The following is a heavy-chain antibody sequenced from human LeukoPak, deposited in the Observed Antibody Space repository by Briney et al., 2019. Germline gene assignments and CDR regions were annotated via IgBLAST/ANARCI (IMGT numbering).Heavy chain of an antibody. CDR1: GDSVSSKSV. J-gene: IGHJ4*02. Sequence: SQTLSLTCGISGDSVSSKSVWNWIRQSPSRGLEWLGRVYYRSKWSKNYAVSVKSRITINPDTSTNQFSLQLSSVTAEDTAVYYCARGDQDFDFWGQRTLVTVSS. V-gene: IGHV6-1*01. CDR2: VYYRSKWSK. CDR3: ARGDQDFDF. D-gene: IGHD5-24*01.